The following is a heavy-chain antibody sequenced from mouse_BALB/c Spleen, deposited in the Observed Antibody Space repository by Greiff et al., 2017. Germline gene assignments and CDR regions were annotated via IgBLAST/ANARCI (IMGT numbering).Heavy chain of an antibody. Sequence: QVQLQQSGPDLVAPSQSLSITCTVSGFSLTSYGVHWVRQPPGKGLEWLVVIWSDGSTTYNSALKSRLSISKDNSKSQVFLKMNSLQTDDTAMYYCASGYDGYYRYAMDYWGQGTSVTVSS. CDR1: GFSLTSYG. V-gene: IGHV2-6-2*01. J-gene: IGHJ4*01. CDR3: ASGYDGYYRYAMDY. D-gene: IGHD2-3*01. CDR2: IWSDGST.